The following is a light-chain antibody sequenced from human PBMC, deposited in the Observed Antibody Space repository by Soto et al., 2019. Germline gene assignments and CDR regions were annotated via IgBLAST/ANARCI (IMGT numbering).Light chain of an antibody. CDR3: QQYGSSGT. CDR1: QSIGGNF. V-gene: IGKV3-20*01. Sequence: IVLPQSPGTLSLSPGEGATLSCRASQSIGGNFLAWYQQRRGQAPRLLIHGASNRATGIPARFSGSGSGTDFTLTISRLEPEDFAVYYCQQYGSSGTFGQGTKVDIK. CDR2: GAS. J-gene: IGKJ1*01.